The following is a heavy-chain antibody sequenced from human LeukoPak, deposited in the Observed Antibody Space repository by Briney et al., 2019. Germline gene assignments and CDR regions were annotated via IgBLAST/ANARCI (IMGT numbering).Heavy chain of an antibody. CDR3: ARGRKQWLVRNYYYYYMDV. V-gene: IGHV3-21*01. D-gene: IGHD6-19*01. CDR1: GFTFSAYS. Sequence: PGGSLRLSCAASGFTFSAYSMNWVRQAPGKGLEWVSSISSTSIYRYYGDSVKGRFTISRDNAKNSLYLQMNSLRAEDTAVYYCARGRKQWLVRNYYYYYMDVWGKGTTVTISS. CDR2: ISSTSIYR. J-gene: IGHJ6*03.